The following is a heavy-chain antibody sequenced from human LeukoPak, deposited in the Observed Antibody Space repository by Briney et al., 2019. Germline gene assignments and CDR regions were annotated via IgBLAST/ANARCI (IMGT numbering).Heavy chain of an antibody. CDR1: GYTFTSYG. Sequence: ASVKVSCKASGYTFTSYGISWVRQAPGQGLEWMGWISAYNGNTNYAQKLQGRVTMTTDTSTSTAYMELRSLRSGDTAVYYCARVDGDTAMRPPVYYYYMDVWGKGTTVTVSS. J-gene: IGHJ6*03. CDR2: ISAYNGNT. CDR3: ARVDGDTAMRPPVYYYYMDV. V-gene: IGHV1-18*01. D-gene: IGHD5-18*01.